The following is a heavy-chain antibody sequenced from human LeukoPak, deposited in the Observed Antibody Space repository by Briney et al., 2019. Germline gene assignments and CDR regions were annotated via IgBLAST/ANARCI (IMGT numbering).Heavy chain of an antibody. Sequence: PSETLSLTCTVSGGSIRYYYRSWIRQSPGKGLEWIGYIYYNGSTNYNPSLKSRVTISVDMSKNQFSLKMSSVTAADTAVYYCARKGGLFDYWGQGRLVTVSS. CDR1: GGSIRYYY. D-gene: IGHD2-15*01. CDR2: IYYNGST. V-gene: IGHV4-59*01. CDR3: ARKGGLFDY. J-gene: IGHJ4*02.